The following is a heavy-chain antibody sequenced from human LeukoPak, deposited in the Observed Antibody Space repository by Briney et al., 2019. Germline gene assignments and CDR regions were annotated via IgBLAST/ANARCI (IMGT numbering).Heavy chain of an antibody. Sequence: GESLKISCKGSGYSFTCYWIGWVRQMPGKGLEWMGIIYPGDSDTRYSPSFQGQVTISADKSISTAYLQWSSLKASDTAMYYCARGPPYDSSGYYYNYWGQGTLVTVSS. D-gene: IGHD3-22*01. J-gene: IGHJ4*02. V-gene: IGHV5-51*01. CDR3: ARGPPYDSSGYYYNY. CDR1: GYSFTCYW. CDR2: IYPGDSDT.